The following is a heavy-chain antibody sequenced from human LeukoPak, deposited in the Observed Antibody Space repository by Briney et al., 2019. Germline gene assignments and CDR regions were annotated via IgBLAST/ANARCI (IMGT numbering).Heavy chain of an antibody. CDR3: ATVVWFGELLGAFDI. CDR1: GYTLTELS. V-gene: IGHV1-24*01. D-gene: IGHD3-10*01. J-gene: IGHJ3*02. CDR2: FDPEDGET. Sequence: ASVTVSCKVSGYTLTELSMHWVRQAPGKGLEWMGGFDPEDGETIYAQKFQGRVTMTEDTSTDTAYMELSSLRSEDTAVYYCATVVWFGELLGAFDICGQGTMVTVSS.